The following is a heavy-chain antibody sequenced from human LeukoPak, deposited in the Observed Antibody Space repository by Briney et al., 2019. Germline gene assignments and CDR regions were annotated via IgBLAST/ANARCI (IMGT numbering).Heavy chain of an antibody. D-gene: IGHD3-10*01. CDR3: ATTVSLWFGELP. CDR2: FDPEDGET. V-gene: IGHV1-24*01. Sequence: VSVTVPRMVSGYTLPELYMLWVGQAPGTPSEWMACFDPEDGETIYAQKFQSRVTMTEDTSTDTAYMELSSLRSEDTAAYYCATTVSLWFGELPWSQGTLVTVSS. CDR1: GYTLPELY. J-gene: IGHJ5*02.